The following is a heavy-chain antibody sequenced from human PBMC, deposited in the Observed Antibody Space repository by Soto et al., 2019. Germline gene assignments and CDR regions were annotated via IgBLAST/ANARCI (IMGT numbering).Heavy chain of an antibody. CDR1: GFSLSNARMG. J-gene: IGHJ4*02. CDR2: IFSNDEK. V-gene: IGHV2-26*01. CDR3: ARTSGFWSGYPSFDY. Sequence: QVTLKESGPVLVKPTETLTLTCTVSGFSLSNARMGVSWIRQPPGKALEWLAHIFSNDEKSYSTSLKSRLTISKDTSKCQVVLTMTNMDPVDTATYYCARTSGFWSGYPSFDYRGQGTLVTVSS. D-gene: IGHD3-3*01.